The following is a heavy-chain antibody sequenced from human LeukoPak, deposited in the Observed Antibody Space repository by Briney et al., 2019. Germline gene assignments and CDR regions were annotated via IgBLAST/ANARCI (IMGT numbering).Heavy chain of an antibody. CDR2: IIPILGIA. D-gene: IGHD3-22*01. J-gene: IGHJ4*02. CDR3: ARDGPITYYYDSSGYYPFDY. Sequence: SVKVSCKASGGTFSSYAISWVRQAPGQGLEWMGRIIPILGIANYAQKFQGRVTITADKSTGTAYMELSSLRSEDTAVYYCARDGPITYYYDSSGYYPFDYWGQGTLVTVSS. V-gene: IGHV1-69*04. CDR1: GGTFSSYA.